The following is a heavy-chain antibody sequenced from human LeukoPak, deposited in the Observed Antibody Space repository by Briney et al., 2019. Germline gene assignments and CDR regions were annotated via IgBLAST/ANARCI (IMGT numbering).Heavy chain of an antibody. V-gene: IGHV4-34*01. CDR2: INHSGST. J-gene: IGHJ6*02. CDR3: ARLPYYPYYYGMDV. CDR1: GGSFSGYY. Sequence: SETLSLTCAVYGGSFSGYYWSWVRQPPGKGLEWIGEINHSGSTNYNPSLKSRVTVSVDTSKNQFSLKLSSVPAADTAVYYCARLPYYPYYYGMDVWGQGTTVTVSS.